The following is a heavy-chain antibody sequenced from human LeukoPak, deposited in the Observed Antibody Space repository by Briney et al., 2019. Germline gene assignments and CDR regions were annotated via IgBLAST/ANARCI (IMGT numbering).Heavy chain of an antibody. CDR1: GFTFSTYV. CDR3: AKGLGSGYSPFDF. Sequence: PGGSLRLSCAASGFTFSTYVMHWVRQAPGKGLEWVAGIWHDGSKEYYADSVKGRLTISRKNSKNILHMQMNSLRADDAALYYCAKGLGSGYSPFDFWGQGTLVTVPS. D-gene: IGHD3-22*01. V-gene: IGHV3-33*06. CDR2: IWHDGSKE. J-gene: IGHJ4*02.